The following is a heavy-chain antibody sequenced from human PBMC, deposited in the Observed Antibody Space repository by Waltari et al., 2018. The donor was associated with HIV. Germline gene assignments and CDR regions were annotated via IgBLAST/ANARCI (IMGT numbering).Heavy chain of an antibody. V-gene: IGHV3-23*01. CDR3: AKDTSLVGATTEYGY. CDR1: GFTFSSYA. J-gene: IGHJ4*02. CDR2: ISGSGGST. D-gene: IGHD1-26*01. Sequence: EVQLLESGGGLVQPGGSLRLSCAASGFTFSSYAMTWVRQAPGKGVEWVSAISGSGGSTYYADSVKGRFTISRDNSKNTLYLQMNSLRAEDTAVFYCAKDTSLVGATTEYGYWGQGTLVTVSS.